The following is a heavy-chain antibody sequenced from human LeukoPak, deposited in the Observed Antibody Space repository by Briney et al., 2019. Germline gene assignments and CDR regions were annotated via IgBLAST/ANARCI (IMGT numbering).Heavy chain of an antibody. CDR1: GFTLSSYG. CDR2: IWYDGSNK. J-gene: IGHJ3*02. D-gene: IGHD5-12*01. Sequence: PGGSLRLSCAASGFTLSSYGMHWVRQAPGKGLEWVAVIWYDGSNKYYADSVKGRFTISRDNSKNTLYLQMNSLRAEDTAVYYCARDGPGYSGYDGSLADAFDIWGQGTMVTVSS. CDR3: ARDGPGYSGYDGSLADAFDI. V-gene: IGHV3-33*01.